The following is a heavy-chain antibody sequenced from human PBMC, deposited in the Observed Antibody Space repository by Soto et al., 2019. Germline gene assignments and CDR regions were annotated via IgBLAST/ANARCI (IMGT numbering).Heavy chain of an antibody. Sequence: GGSLRLSCAASGFTFSSYGMHWVRQAPGKGLEWVAVIWYDGSNKYYADSVKGRFTISRDNSKNTLYLQMNSLRAEDTAVYYCARVEQLAPDYYYGMDGWGQGTKVTVSS. D-gene: IGHD6-6*01. CDR2: IWYDGSNK. V-gene: IGHV3-33*01. CDR3: ARVEQLAPDYYYGMDG. CDR1: GFTFSSYG. J-gene: IGHJ6*02.